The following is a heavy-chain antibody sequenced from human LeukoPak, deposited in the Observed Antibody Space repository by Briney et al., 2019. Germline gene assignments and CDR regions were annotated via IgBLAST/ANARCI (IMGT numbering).Heavy chain of an antibody. CDR1: GFTFDNYA. V-gene: IGHV3-9*01. J-gene: IGHJ4*02. Sequence: GGSLRLSCAASGFTFDNYAMHWVRQTPGKGLEWVSGIAWNSGNTGFADSVKGRFTISRDNAENSLSLQMNSLTPEDTAFYFCAKDMNSYGSGSSYNPWGPFDSWGQGTLVTVSS. CDR3: AKDMNSYGSGSSYNPWGPFDS. CDR2: IAWNSGNT. D-gene: IGHD3-10*01.